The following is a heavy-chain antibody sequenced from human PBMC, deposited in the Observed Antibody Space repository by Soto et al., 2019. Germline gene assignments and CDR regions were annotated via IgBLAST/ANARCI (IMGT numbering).Heavy chain of an antibody. J-gene: IGHJ5*02. CDR3: ARESGDCPLNCFAP. D-gene: IGHD2-21*02. CDR1: GVNFSNHW. Sequence: PGGSRRLAWAAAGVNFSNHWMQWVSQRLVDGLVWVSRITSAGKSQAYAESVTGRFATPTHNATTSLYLQMNGLTPQDTAVYYCARESGDCPLNCFAPWGQGTLGPVPQ. CDR2: ITSAGKSQ. V-gene: IGHV3-74*01.